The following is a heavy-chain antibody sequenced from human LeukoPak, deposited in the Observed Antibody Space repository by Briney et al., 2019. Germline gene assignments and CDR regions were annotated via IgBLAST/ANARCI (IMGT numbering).Heavy chain of an antibody. J-gene: IGHJ4*02. D-gene: IGHD3-10*01. CDR2: TNPNSGGT. CDR3: ASRTADYGSGSHYGY. V-gene: IGHV1-2*02. Sequence: ASVKVSCKASGYTFTGYYMHWVRQAPGQGLEWMGWTNPNSGGTNYAQKFQGRVTMTRDTSISTAYMELSRLRSDDTAVYYCASRTADYGSGSHYGYWGQGTLVTVSS. CDR1: GYTFTGYY.